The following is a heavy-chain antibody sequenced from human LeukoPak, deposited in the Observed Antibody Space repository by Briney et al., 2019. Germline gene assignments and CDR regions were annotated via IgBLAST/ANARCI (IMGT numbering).Heavy chain of an antibody. V-gene: IGHV4-59*01. CDR2: IYYSGST. J-gene: IGHJ4*02. D-gene: IGHD1-26*01. Sequence: SETLSLTCTVSGGSISSYYWSWIRQPPGKGLELIGYIYYSGSTNYNPSLKSRVTISVDTSKNQFSLKLSSVTAADTAVYYCARDHIVRGYFDYWGQGTLVTVSS. CDR3: ARDHIVRGYFDY. CDR1: GGSISSYY.